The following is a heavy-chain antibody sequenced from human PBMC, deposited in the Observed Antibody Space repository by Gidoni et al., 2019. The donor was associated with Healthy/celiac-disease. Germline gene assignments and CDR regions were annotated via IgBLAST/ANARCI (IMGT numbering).Heavy chain of an antibody. CDR3: ARSPDYGDYRFDY. J-gene: IGHJ4*02. D-gene: IGHD4-17*01. CDR1: GGSISSYY. Sequence: QVQLQESGPGLVKPSATLSLTCTVSGGSISSYYWSWLRQPPGKGLEWIGYCYYSGSTNYNPYLKSRVTISVDTSKNQFSLKLSSVTAADTAVYYCARSPDYGDYRFDYWGQGTLVTVSS. CDR2: CYYSGST. V-gene: IGHV4-59*01.